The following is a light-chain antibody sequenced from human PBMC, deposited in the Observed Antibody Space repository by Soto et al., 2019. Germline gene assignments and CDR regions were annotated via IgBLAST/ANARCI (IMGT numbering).Light chain of an antibody. J-gene: IGLJ2*01. Sequence: QSVLTQPPSASGTPGQRVTISCSGTSSNIGSNSVSWYQQLPGTAPKLLIYSNNQRPSGVPGRFSGSKSGTSASLAISGLHSEDEGDYYCAAWDDRLNGNVVFGGGTKLTVL. V-gene: IGLV1-44*01. CDR3: AAWDDRLNGNVV. CDR2: SNN. CDR1: SSNIGSNS.